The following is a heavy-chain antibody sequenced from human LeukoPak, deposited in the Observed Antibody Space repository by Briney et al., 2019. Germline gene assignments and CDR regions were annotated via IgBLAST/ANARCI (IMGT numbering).Heavy chain of an antibody. CDR3: ASGYSSDYGGNVY. CDR1: EFTFSTYW. Sequence: GGSLRLSCAASEFTFSTYWMHWVRQAPGKGLVRVSRINSDGSSTNYADSVKGRFTISRDNAKNTLYLQMNSLSTEDTAVYYCASGYSSDYGGNVYWGRGTLVTVSS. J-gene: IGHJ4*02. V-gene: IGHV3-74*01. CDR2: INSDGSST. D-gene: IGHD4-23*01.